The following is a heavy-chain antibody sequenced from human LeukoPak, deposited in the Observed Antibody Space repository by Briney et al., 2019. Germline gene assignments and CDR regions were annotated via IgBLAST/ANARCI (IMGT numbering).Heavy chain of an antibody. J-gene: IGHJ3*02. CDR2: IYYSGST. Sequence: SETLSLTCTVSGGSISSSRYYWGWIRQPPGEGLERIGSIYYSGSTYYNPSFKSRVTISVDTSKNQFSLKLSSVTAADTAVYYCARHGLVLPDAFDIWGQGTMVTVSS. CDR1: GGSISSSRYY. CDR3: ARHGLVLPDAFDI. V-gene: IGHV4-39*01. D-gene: IGHD3-10*01.